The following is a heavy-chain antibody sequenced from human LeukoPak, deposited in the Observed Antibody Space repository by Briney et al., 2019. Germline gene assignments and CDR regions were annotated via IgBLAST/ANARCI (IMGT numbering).Heavy chain of an antibody. CDR1: GGTFSSYA. Sequence: SVKFYWKASGGTFSSYAINWVRQAPGQGLEWMGVIIPIFGAANYAQKFQVRVTITTDESTSTAYMELSNLRSEDTAVYYCARLWDYSSGYNDYWGQGTLVIVSS. CDR3: ARLWDYSSGYNDY. V-gene: IGHV1-69*05. D-gene: IGHD3-22*01. CDR2: IIPIFGAA. J-gene: IGHJ4*02.